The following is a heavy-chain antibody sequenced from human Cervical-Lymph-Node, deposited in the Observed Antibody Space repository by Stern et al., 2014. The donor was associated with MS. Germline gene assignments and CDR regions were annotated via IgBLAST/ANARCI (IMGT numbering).Heavy chain of an antibody. CDR1: GFTFSAYY. CDR3: VRADGSVDDY. D-gene: IGHD3-10*01. CDR2: IGSRGDII. J-gene: IGHJ4*02. Sequence: VQLVESGGGLVKPGESLRLSCKASGFTFSAYYMSWIRQAPGKGLEWISFIGSRGDIIYYADSVRGRFTISRDNAKNSLYLQLNSLRAEDTAVYYCVRADGSVDDYWGQGTLVTVSS. V-gene: IGHV3-11*01.